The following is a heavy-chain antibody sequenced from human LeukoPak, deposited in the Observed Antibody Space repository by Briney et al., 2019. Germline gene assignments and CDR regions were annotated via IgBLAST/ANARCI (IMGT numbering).Heavy chain of an antibody. CDR2: IKSKTDGGTT. CDR1: GFTFSNAW. J-gene: IGHJ4*02. V-gene: IGHV3-15*01. D-gene: IGHD3-22*01. Sequence: GGSLRLSCAASGFTFSNAWMSWVRQAPGKGLEWVGRIKSKTDGGTTDYAAPVKGRFTISRDDSKNTLYLQMNSLKTEDTAVYYCTTDDSCGYYFDYWGQGTLVTVSS. CDR3: TTDDSCGYYFDY.